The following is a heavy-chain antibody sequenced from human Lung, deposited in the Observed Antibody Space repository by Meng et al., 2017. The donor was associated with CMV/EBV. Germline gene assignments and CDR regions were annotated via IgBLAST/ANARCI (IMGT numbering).Heavy chain of an antibody. CDR3: ARDPIGGSYRGSHFDY. D-gene: IGHD1-26*01. V-gene: IGHV3-30*09. CDR2: ISYNGSDK. CDR1: GFTFSNYA. Sequence: SXKISXAASGFTFSNYAMHWVRQAPGKGLEWVTLISYNGSDKYYTDSVKGRFAISRDNPKNTLYLQMNTVRADDTAIYYCARDPIGGSYRGSHFDYWGQGTLXTVS. J-gene: IGHJ4*02.